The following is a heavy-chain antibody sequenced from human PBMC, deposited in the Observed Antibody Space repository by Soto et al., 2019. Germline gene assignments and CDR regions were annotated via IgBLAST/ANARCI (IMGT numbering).Heavy chain of an antibody. Sequence: QMQVVQSGPEVKKPGTSVKVTCKTSGFTFSNSAVQWVRQARGQRLEWMGWIVVGSGNTNYAQNLQERVTITRDMTTGTAHMQLSSLTSEDTAVYYCAAELYSRGSSCSFDIWGQGTMVTVSS. CDR3: AAELYSRGSSCSFDI. D-gene: IGHD2-15*01. V-gene: IGHV1-58*01. J-gene: IGHJ3*02. CDR1: GFTFSNSA. CDR2: IVVGSGNT.